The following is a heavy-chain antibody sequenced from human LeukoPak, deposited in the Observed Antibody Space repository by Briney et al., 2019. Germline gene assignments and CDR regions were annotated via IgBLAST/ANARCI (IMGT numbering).Heavy chain of an antibody. V-gene: IGHV4-30-2*01. D-gene: IGHD3-22*01. CDR3: ARMYYYDSSGYSEFDY. J-gene: IGHJ4*02. Sequence: SETLSLTCAVSGGSISSGGYSWSWIRQPPGKGLEWIGYIYHSGSTYYNPSLKSRVTISVDRSKNQFSLKLSSVTAADTAVYYCARMYYYDSSGYSEFDYWGQGTLVTVSS. CDR2: IYHSGST. CDR1: GGSISSGGYS.